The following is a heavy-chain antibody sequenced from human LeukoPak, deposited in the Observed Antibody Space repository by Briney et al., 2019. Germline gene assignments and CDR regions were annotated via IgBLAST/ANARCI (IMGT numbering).Heavy chain of an antibody. D-gene: IGHD5-12*01. CDR3: AKGGGYEAQYYYYYLDV. J-gene: IGHJ6*03. CDR1: GFTFSHYW. V-gene: IGHV3-30*02. Sequence: GGSLRLSCAASGFTFSHYWMSWVRQAPGKGLEWVAFIRYDGSNKYYADSVKGRFTISRDNSKNTLYLQMKSLRAEDTAVYYCAKGGGYEAQYYYYYLDVWGKGTTVTISS. CDR2: IRYDGSNK.